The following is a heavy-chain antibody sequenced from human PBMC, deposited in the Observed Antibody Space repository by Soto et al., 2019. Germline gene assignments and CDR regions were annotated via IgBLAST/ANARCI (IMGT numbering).Heavy chain of an antibody. J-gene: IGHJ4*02. V-gene: IGHV3-48*03. CDR1: EFTFSSYE. CDR2: ISSSGTTI. CDR3: VRFGGAAAGPGDY. Sequence: GGSLRLSCVASEFTFSSYEMNWVRQAPGKGLEWVSYISSSGTTIYYTDSVKGRFTISRDNAKRSLYLQMNSLRAEDTAVYYCVRFGGAAAGPGDYWGQGTLVTVS. D-gene: IGHD6-13*01.